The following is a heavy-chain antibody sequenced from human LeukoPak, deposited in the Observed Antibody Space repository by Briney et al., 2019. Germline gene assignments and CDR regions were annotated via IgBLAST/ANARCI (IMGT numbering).Heavy chain of an antibody. CDR2: INPSGAGT. J-gene: IGHJ4*02. V-gene: IGHV1-46*01. CDR3: AKTSSAWYFDS. D-gene: IGHD6-19*01. CDR1: GYTFTSYY. Sequence: ASVKVSCKAFGYTFTSYYMHWVRQAPGQGLEWMGIINPSGAGTNYAQKFQGRVTMTRDTSTSTVYMELSSLRSEDTAVYYCAKTSSAWYFDSWGQGTLVTVSS.